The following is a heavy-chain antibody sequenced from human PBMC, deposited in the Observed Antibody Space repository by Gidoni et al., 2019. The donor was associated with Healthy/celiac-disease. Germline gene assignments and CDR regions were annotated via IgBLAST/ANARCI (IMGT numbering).Heavy chain of an antibody. J-gene: IGHJ6*02. CDR1: GCTFSSYW. CDR3: ARDLGGTGVLVYYYYGMDV. CDR2: IKQDGSEK. V-gene: IGHV3-7*03. D-gene: IGHD2-8*02. Sequence: EVQLVESGGGLVQPGGSLRLSCAASGCTFSSYWMSWVRQAPGKGLEWVANIKQDGSEKYYVDSVKGRFTISRDNAKNSLYLQMNSLRAEDTAVYYCARDLGGTGVLVYYYYGMDVWGQGTTVTVSS.